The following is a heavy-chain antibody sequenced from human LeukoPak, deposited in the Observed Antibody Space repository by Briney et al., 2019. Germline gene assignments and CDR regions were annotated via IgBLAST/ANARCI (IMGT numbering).Heavy chain of an antibody. CDR2: IYTSGST. V-gene: IGHV4-39*07. D-gene: IGHD1-26*01. Sequence: SETLSLTCTVAVGSISSSRYYWGWIREPPGKGLEWIGRIYTSGSTNYNPSLKSRVTMSVDTSKNQFSLELSSVTAADTAVYYCARGWGSGSYYGYWGQGTLVTVSS. CDR3: ARGWGSGSYYGY. J-gene: IGHJ4*02. CDR1: VGSISSSRYY.